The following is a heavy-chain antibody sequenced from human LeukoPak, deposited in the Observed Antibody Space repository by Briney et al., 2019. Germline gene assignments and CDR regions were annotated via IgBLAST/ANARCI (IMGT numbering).Heavy chain of an antibody. V-gene: IGHV3-15*01. CDR2: IKSKTDGGTP. CDR1: GFTFSNAW. J-gene: IGHJ1*01. Sequence: GGSLRLSCAASGFTFSNAWMSWVRQAPGKGLEWVGRIKSKTDGGTPDYAAPVKGRFTISRDDSKNTLYLQMNSLKTEDTAVYYCTTDQFIYYDSSGYYYKTEYFQHWGQGTLVTVSS. D-gene: IGHD3-22*01. CDR3: TTDQFIYYDSSGYYYKTEYFQH.